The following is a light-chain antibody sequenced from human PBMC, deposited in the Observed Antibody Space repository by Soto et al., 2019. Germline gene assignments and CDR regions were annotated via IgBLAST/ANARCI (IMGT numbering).Light chain of an antibody. J-gene: IGLJ2*01. CDR1: SSNIGADYD. V-gene: IGLV1-40*01. Sequence: QSVLTQPPSVSGAPGQGVTISCTGSSSNIGADYDVQWYQQLPGTAPKLLIYINNNRPSGVPDRFSGSKSGTSASLAITGLQAEDEADYYCQSYDSSLSGVIFGGGTKVTVL. CDR3: QSYDSSLSGVI. CDR2: INN.